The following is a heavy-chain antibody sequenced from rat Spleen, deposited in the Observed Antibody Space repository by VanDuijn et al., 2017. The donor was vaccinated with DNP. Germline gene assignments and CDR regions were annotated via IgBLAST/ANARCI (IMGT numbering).Heavy chain of an antibody. J-gene: IGHJ1*01. Sequence: EVQLVESGGDLVQPGRSLKLSCVASGFTFNNYWMTWIRQVPGKGLEWVASITSSGGSTYYPDSVKGRFTVSRDNAKSTPYLQMDSLRSEDTATYYCARRGYYGSYWYFDFWGPGTMVTVSS. V-gene: IGHV5-31*01. CDR3: ARRGYYGSYWYFDF. D-gene: IGHD1-6*01. CDR2: ITSSGGST. CDR1: GFTFNNYW.